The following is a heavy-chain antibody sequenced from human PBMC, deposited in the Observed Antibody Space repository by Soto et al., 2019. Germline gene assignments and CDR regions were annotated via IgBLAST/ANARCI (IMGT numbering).Heavy chain of an antibody. CDR3: ARHGGSRPWFEP. J-gene: IGHJ5*02. D-gene: IGHD2-15*01. V-gene: IGHV4-59*08. CDR2: IYYSGST. CDR1: GGSISSYY. Sequence: SETLSLTCTVSGGSISSYYWSWIRQPPGKGLEWIGYIYYSGSTNYNPSLKSRVTISVDTSKNQFSLKLSSVTAADTAVYYCARHGGSRPWFEPWGQGTLVTVSS.